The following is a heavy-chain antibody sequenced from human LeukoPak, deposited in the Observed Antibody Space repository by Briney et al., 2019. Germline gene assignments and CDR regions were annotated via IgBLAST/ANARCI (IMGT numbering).Heavy chain of an antibody. Sequence: GGALRLSCAASGFTFDDYGMSWVRQAPGKGLEGVAGINWNGGSTGYADSVKGRFTISRDNAKNSLYLQMNSLRAEDTALYHCARDLGTGEKKHFDYWGQGTLVTVSS. CDR2: INWNGGST. CDR3: ARDLGTGEKKHFDY. D-gene: IGHD7-27*01. V-gene: IGHV3-20*01. J-gene: IGHJ4*02. CDR1: GFTFDDYG.